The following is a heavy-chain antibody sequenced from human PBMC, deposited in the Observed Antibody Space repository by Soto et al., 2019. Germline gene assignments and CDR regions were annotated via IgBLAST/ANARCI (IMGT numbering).Heavy chain of an antibody. CDR1: GFTFNSHG. V-gene: IGHV3-30*03. J-gene: IGHJ6*02. CDR3: ARGAEDHLLSRDYFYGMDV. D-gene: IGHD2-15*01. Sequence: QVQLVEAGGGVVQPGRSLRLSCGASGFTFNSHGMHWVRQAPGKGLEWVAVISYEGSNNFYAESVKGRFTISRDNSKNTLYLQMNSLRREDTAVYYCARGAEDHLLSRDYFYGMDVWGQGTTVTVSS. CDR2: ISYEGSNN.